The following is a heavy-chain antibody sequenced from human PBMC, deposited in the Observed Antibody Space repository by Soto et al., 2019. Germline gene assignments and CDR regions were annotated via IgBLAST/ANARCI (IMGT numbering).Heavy chain of an antibody. CDR3: ARSTGRWQALRYDFGLDV. CDR2: ISSSGGYT. J-gene: IGHJ6*02. D-gene: IGHD4-17*01. CDR1: GFRVSDNY. Sequence: QVQLEESGGGLVEPGGSLRLSCAASGFRVSDNYMTWIRQAPGKGLEWVSYISSSGGYTNYADSVKGRFTISKDNAKNSLSLQMDSLRGEDTAVYFCARSTGRWQALRYDFGLDVWGQGTTVTVSS. V-gene: IGHV3-11*06.